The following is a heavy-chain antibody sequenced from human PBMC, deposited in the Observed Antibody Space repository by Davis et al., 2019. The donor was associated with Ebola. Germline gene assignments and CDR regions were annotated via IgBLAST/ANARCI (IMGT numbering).Heavy chain of an antibody. CDR1: GYSFTSYW. CDR2: IDPSDSYT. D-gene: IGHD3-3*02. V-gene: IGHV5-10-1*01. J-gene: IGHJ6*02. CDR3: ARHFVGKLFSMDV. Sequence: GESLKISCKGSGYSFTSYWIGWVRQMPGKGLEWMGRIDPSDSYTDYSPSFQGHVSISADKSINTAYLQWSSLKASDTAMYFCARHFVGKLFSMDVWGQGTTVTVSS.